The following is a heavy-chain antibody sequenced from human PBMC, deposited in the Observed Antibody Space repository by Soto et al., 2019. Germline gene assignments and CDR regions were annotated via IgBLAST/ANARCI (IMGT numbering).Heavy chain of an antibody. CDR3: ARARVAVAMYYYMDV. D-gene: IGHD2-15*01. V-gene: IGHV4-34*01. CDR2: INHSGST. J-gene: IGHJ6*03. Sequence: SETLSLTCAVYGGSFIGYYWSWILQPPGKGLEWIGEINHSGSTNYNPSLKSRVTISVDTSKNQFSLKLSSVTAADTAVYYCARARVAVAMYYYMDVWGKGTTVTVSS. CDR1: GGSFIGYY.